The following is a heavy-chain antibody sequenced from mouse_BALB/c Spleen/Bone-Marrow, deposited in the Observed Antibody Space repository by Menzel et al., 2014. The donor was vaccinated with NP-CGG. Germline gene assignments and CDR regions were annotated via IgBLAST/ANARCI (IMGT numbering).Heavy chain of an antibody. J-gene: IGHJ1*01. D-gene: IGHD4-1*01. Sequence: VQLQQSGPGLVKPSQSLSLTCTVTGYSITSDYAWNWIRQFPGNKLEWMGYISYSGSTSYNPSFKSRISITRDTSKNQFFLQLNSVTTEDTATYYCAGTWYFDVWGAGTTVTVSS. V-gene: IGHV3-2*02. CDR3: AGTWYFDV. CDR1: GYSITSDYA. CDR2: ISYSGST.